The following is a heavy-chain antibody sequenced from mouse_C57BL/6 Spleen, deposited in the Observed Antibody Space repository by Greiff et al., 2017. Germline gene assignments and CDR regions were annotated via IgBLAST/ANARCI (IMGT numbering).Heavy chain of an antibody. CDR2: IDPENGDT. CDR3: TTGGYDGYYGFAY. J-gene: IGHJ3*01. V-gene: IGHV14-4*01. Sequence: EVQLQQSGAELVRPGASVKLSCTASGFNIKDDYMHWVKQRPEQGLEWIGWIDPENGDTEYASKFQGKATITADTSSNTAYLQLSSLTSEDTAVYYCTTGGYDGYYGFAYWGKGTLVTVSA. CDR1: GFNIKDDY. D-gene: IGHD2-3*01.